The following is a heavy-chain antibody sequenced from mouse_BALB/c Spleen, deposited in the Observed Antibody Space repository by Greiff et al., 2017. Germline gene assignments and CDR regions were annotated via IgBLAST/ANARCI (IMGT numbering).Heavy chain of an antibody. Sequence: EVQLQQSGAELVRPGALVKLSCKASGFNITDYNMHWVKQRPEQGLEWIGWIDPENGNTIYDPKFQGKASITADTSSNTAYLQRSSLTSEDTAVYYCAREKALGSFDYWGQGTTLTVSS. CDR2: IDPENGNT. V-gene: IGHV14-1*02. CDR3: AREKALGSFDY. J-gene: IGHJ2*01. D-gene: IGHD4-1*01. CDR1: GFNITDYN.